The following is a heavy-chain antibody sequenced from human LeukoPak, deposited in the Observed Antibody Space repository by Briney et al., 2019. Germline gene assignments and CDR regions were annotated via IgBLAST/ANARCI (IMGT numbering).Heavy chain of an antibody. D-gene: IGHD3-3*01. J-gene: IGHJ4*02. CDR2: IKQDGSEK. CDR3: ARGPLGITIFGVVPKGPLDY. CDR1: GFTFSSYW. V-gene: IGHV3-7*01. Sequence: GGSLRLSCAASGFTFSSYWMSWVRQAPGKGLEWVANIKQDGSEKYYVDSVKGRFTISRDNAKNSLYLQMNSLRAEDTAVYYCARGPLGITIFGVVPKGPLDYWGQGTLVTVSS.